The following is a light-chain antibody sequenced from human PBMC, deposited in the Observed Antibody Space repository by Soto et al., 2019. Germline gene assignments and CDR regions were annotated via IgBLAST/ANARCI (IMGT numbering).Light chain of an antibody. V-gene: IGKV3-15*01. Sequence: EIVMTQSPATLSVSPGERATLSCRASQSISSDLAWYQQKPGQAPRLLIYAASTRATGIPARLSGSGSGTEFPLTNSSLQSEDFAIYYCQQSNNWPRTFGQGTKVEIK. J-gene: IGKJ1*01. CDR1: QSISSD. CDR3: QQSNNWPRT. CDR2: AAS.